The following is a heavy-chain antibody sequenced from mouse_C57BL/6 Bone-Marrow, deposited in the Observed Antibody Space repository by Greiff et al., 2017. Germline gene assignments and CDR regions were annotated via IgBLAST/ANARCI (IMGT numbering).Heavy chain of an antibody. V-gene: IGHV1-81*01. CDR2: SYPRSGNT. CDR3: ARDYYGRGGSYFDV. CDR1: GYTFTSYG. D-gene: IGHD1-1*01. Sequence: VQLQQSGAELARPGASVKLSCKASGYTFTSYGISWVKQRTGQGLEGIGESYPRSGNTYYNEKFKGKATLTADKSSSTAYMEIRSLTSEDSAVYCCARDYYGRGGSYFDVWGTGTTVTVSS. J-gene: IGHJ1*03.